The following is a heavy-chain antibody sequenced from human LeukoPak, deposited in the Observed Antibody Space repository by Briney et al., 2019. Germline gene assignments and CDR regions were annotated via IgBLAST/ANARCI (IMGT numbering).Heavy chain of an antibody. Sequence: GGSLRLSCAASGFTFSSYWMHWVRQAPGKGLVWVSRINSDGSSTSYADSVKGRFTISRDNSKNMLYLQMSSLRAEDTAVYYCVKTYGYCSSTGCYVFDYWGHGTLVTVSS. CDR1: GFTFSSYW. CDR3: VKTYGYCSSTGCYVFDY. J-gene: IGHJ4*01. CDR2: INSDGSST. D-gene: IGHD2-2*01. V-gene: IGHV3-74*01.